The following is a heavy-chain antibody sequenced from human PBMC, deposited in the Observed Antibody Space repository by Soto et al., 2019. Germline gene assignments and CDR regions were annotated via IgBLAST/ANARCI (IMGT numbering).Heavy chain of an antibody. Sequence: SETLSLTCSVSGDSISTVDYFWAWIRQPPGQALEYIGYIYKSATTYYNPSFESRVAISLDTSKSQFSLNVTSVTAADTAVYLCARGRYCLTGRCFPNWFESWGQGTLVTVSS. V-gene: IGHV4-30-4*08. CDR2: IYKSATT. CDR1: GDSISTVDYF. D-gene: IGHD2-15*01. CDR3: ARGRYCLTGRCFPNWFES. J-gene: IGHJ5*01.